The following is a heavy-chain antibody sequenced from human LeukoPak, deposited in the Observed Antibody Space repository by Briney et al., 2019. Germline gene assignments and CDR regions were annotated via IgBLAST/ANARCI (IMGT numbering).Heavy chain of an antibody. V-gene: IGHV4-59*01. CDR1: GGSFEHYF. CDR2: VYYSGST. CDR3: ASHRRSHGSEY. D-gene: IGHD3-10*01. J-gene: IGHJ4*02. Sequence: SETLSLTCSVSGGSFEHYFWSWIRQPPGKGLEWIGYVYYSGSTDYSPSLKSRLTISADTSKNQFSLKLSSMTAADTAVYYCASHRRSHGSEYWGQGTLVTVSS.